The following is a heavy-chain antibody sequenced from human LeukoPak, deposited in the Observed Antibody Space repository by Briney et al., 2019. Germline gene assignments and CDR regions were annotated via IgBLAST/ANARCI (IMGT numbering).Heavy chain of an antibody. Sequence: PGGSLRLSCAASGFTFSSYGMHWVRQAPGKGLEWVAFIQYDGSNKYYADSVKGRFTISRDNSKNTLYLQMNSLRAEDTAVYYCAKDERRITIFGVVPPADVWGKGTTVTVSS. J-gene: IGHJ6*04. CDR2: IQYDGSNK. CDR1: GFTFSSYG. CDR3: AKDERRITIFGVVPPADV. V-gene: IGHV3-30*02. D-gene: IGHD3-3*01.